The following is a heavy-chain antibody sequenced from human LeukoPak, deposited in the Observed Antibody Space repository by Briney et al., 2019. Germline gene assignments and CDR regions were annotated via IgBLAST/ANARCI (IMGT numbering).Heavy chain of an antibody. V-gene: IGHV3-11*04. D-gene: IGHD3-10*01. CDR1: GFTFSDYY. J-gene: IGHJ4*02. CDR2: ISSSCSTI. CDR3: TGNYYGSGSYADFDY. Sequence: GGSLRLSCAASGFTFSDYYMSWIRQAPGKGLEWVSYISSSCSTIYYADSVKGRFTISRDNAKNSLYLQMNSLRAEDTAVYYCTGNYYGSGSYADFDYWGQGTLVTVSS.